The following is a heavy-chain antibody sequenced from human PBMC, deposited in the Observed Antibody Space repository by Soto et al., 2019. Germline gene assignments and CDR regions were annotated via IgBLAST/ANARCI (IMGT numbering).Heavy chain of an antibody. CDR1: GDSVSSNSAA. D-gene: IGHD6-19*01. V-gene: IGHV6-1*01. J-gene: IGHJ5*02. CDR3: ARRAQWLTT. Sequence: SQTLSLTCAISGDSVSSNSAAWNWIRQSPSRGLEWLGRTYFRSKWQYGYAASVRSRITIKADTSKNQFSLQLNSVTPEDTAVYYCARRAQWLTTWGQGTMVTVYS. CDR2: TYFRSKWQY.